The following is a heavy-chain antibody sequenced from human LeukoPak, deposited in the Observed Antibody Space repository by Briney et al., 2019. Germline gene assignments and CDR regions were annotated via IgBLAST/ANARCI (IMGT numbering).Heavy chain of an antibody. V-gene: IGHV3-23*01. CDR2: ISGSGGST. Sequence: GGSLRLSCAVSGLTFNNYAMSWVRQAPGKGLEWVSGISGSGGSTYYADSVKGRFTISRDNSKNTLYLQMNSLRAEDTAVYYCAKDREWELRYYFDYWGQGTLVTVSS. D-gene: IGHD1-26*01. CDR1: GLTFNNYA. CDR3: AKDREWELRYYFDY. J-gene: IGHJ4*02.